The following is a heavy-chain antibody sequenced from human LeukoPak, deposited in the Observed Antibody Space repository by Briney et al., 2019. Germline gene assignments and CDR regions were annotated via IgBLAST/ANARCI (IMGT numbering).Heavy chain of an antibody. Sequence: PGGSLTLSCAASGFTFSESYMTWIRQAPGKGLEWLSYISSGGSTIDYADSVKGRFTISRDNTKNSVYLQMNSLRAEDTAVYYCARDTFTYYDILTGGLDYWGQGTLVTVSS. V-gene: IGHV3-11*04. CDR3: ARDTFTYYDILTGGLDY. CDR2: ISSGGSTI. D-gene: IGHD3-9*01. J-gene: IGHJ4*02. CDR1: GFTFSESY.